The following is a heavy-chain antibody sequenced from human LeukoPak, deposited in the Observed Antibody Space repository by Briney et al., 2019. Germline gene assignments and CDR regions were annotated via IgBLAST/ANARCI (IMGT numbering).Heavy chain of an antibody. CDR3: ARGTAALLYYYMDV. J-gene: IGHJ6*03. V-gene: IGHV4-4*07. D-gene: IGHD2-2*01. CDR1: GGSISSYY. CDR2: IYTSGST. Sequence: SETLSLTCTVSGGSISSYYWSWFRQPAGKGLEWIGRIYTSGSTNYNPSLKSRVIMSVDTSKNQFSLKLSSVTAADTAVYYCARGTAALLYYYMDVWGKGTTVTVSS.